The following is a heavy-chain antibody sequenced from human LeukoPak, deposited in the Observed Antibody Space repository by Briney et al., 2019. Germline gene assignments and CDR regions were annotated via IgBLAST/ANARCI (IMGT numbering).Heavy chain of an antibody. Sequence: PGRSLRLSCAASGFTFSNYAIHWVSQAPGKGLEWAALISKDGTNKYYPDSVKGRFTISRDNSKNTLYLQMNSLRAEDTAVYYCAILGYSSSVFDCWGQGTLVTVSS. J-gene: IGHJ4*02. V-gene: IGHV3-30-3*01. CDR2: ISKDGTNK. CDR3: AILGYSSSVFDC. D-gene: IGHD6-13*01. CDR1: GFTFSNYA.